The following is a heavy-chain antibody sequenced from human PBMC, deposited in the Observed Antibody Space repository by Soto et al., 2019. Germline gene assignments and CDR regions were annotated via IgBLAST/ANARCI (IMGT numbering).Heavy chain of an antibody. CDR1: GFTFSRYW. J-gene: IGHJ4*02. CDR3: ARGWVEGLSRQPPTDY. Sequence: GGSLRLSCAASGFTFSRYWMHWVRQAPGKGLVWVSRIDSYGSATSQVDSVEGRFTISRDNAKNTLYLQMNSLRAEDAAVYYCARGWVEGLSRQPPTDYWGQGTLVTVSS. CDR2: IDSYGSAT. D-gene: IGHD3-3*01. V-gene: IGHV3-74*01.